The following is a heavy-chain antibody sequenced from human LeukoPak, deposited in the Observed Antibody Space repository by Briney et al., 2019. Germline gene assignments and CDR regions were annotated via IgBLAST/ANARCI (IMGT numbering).Heavy chain of an antibody. CDR1: GFTFSDYY. CDR2: ISSSGSTI. Sequence: GGSLRLSCAASGFTFSDYYMSWIRQAPGEGLEWVSYISSSGSTIYYADSVKGRFTISRDNAKNSLYLQMNSLRAEDTAVYYCARAISYDFWSGYYHAPGYWGQGTLVTVSS. CDR3: ARAISYDFWSGYYHAPGY. J-gene: IGHJ4*02. D-gene: IGHD3-3*01. V-gene: IGHV3-11*01.